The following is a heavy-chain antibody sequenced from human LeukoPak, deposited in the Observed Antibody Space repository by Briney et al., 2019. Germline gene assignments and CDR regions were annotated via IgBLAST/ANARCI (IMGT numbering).Heavy chain of an antibody. CDR2: IYSSGST. CDR3: ARRTVTATIGAFDI. CDR1: RGSISSYY. V-gene: IGHV4-4*07. D-gene: IGHD2-21*02. Sequence: SETLSLTCTVSRGSISSYYWSWIRQPAGKGLEWIGRIYSSGSTNYNPSLKSRVTISVDTSKNQFSLKLSSVTAADTAVYYCARRTVTATIGAFDIWGQGTMVTVSS. J-gene: IGHJ3*02.